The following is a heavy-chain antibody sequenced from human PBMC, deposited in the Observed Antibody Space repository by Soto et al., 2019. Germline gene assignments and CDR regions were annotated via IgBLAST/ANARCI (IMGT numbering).Heavy chain of an antibody. CDR2: IFPSGTT. J-gene: IGHJ4*02. Sequence: QVQLRESGSGLVKPLETLSLTCGVSGGSLSGATYSWNWIRQPPGKGLEWIGYIFPSGTTYYNPSLKSRVTFSIDVSKNQFSLSLRSFTAADTAVYYCARSREFDYWSQGTLVSVSS. CDR1: GGSLSGATYS. V-gene: IGHV4-30-2*01. CDR3: ARSREFDY.